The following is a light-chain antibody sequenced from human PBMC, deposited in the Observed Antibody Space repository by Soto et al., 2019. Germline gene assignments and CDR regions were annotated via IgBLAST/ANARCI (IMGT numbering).Light chain of an antibody. CDR3: LSYTTSSTAYV. CDR1: SSDVGGYNY. Sequence: QSLLTQPASVSGSPGQSITISCTGTSSDVGGYNYVSWFQQHPGKAPKLMISDVSNRPSGVSNRFSGSKSGNTASLTISGLQAEDEADYYCLSYTTSSTAYVFGTVTKVTVL. V-gene: IGLV2-14*01. CDR2: DVS. J-gene: IGLJ1*01.